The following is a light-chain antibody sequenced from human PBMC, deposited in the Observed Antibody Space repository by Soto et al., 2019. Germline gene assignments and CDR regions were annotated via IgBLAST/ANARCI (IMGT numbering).Light chain of an antibody. J-gene: IGKJ1*01. CDR1: QSVSSSY. CDR2: GAS. CDR3: QQYGSSRT. V-gene: IGKV3-20*01. Sequence: EIVLTQSPGTLSLSPGERATLSCRASQSVSSSYLAWYQQKPGQAPRLLIYGASSRATGIPDRFSGSGSGTDFTLTISRPETEDFAVYYCQQYGSSRTFGQGTKVEIK.